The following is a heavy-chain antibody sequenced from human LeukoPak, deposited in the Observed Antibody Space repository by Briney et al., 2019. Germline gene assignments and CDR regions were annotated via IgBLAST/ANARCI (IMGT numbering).Heavy chain of an antibody. D-gene: IGHD4-11*01. CDR3: AKILPDTVTADY. CDR1: GFIVSSYG. J-gene: IGHJ4*02. Sequence: GRSLRLSCAASGFIVSSYGMSWVRQAPGKGLEWVVSISFDGSYKYTRDSVKGRFTISRDNSKNTFYLQMNSLRAEDTAVYYCAKILPDTVTADYWGQGTLVTVSS. CDR2: ISFDGSYK. V-gene: IGHV3-30*18.